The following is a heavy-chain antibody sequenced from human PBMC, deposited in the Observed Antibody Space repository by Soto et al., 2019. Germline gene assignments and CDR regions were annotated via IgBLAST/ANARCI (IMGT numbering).Heavy chain of an antibody. J-gene: IGHJ6*02. Sequence: QVQLVQSGAEVKKPGASVKVSCKASGYTFTGYYMHWVRQAPGQGLEWMGWINPNSGGTNYAQKFQGWVTMTRDTSISTDYRELSRLRSDDTAVYYCARDLSIAAHYYGMDVWGQGTTVTVSS. CDR1: GYTFTGYY. CDR3: ARDLSIAAHYYGMDV. V-gene: IGHV1-2*04. CDR2: INPNSGGT. D-gene: IGHD6-6*01.